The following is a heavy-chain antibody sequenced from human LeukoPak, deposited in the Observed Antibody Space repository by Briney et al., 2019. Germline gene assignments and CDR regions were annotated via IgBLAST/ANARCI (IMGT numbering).Heavy chain of an antibody. CDR2: IYWDDDK. J-gene: IGHJ4*02. D-gene: IGHD6-19*01. CDR3: AHSYSSGWYHYFDY. CDR1: GFSLSTSGVG. V-gene: IGHV2-5*02. Sequence: SGPTLVKPTQTLTLTCTFSGFSLSTSGVGVGWIRQPPGKALEWRALIYWDDDKHYSPSLKSRLTITKDTSKNQVVLTMTNMDPVDTATYYCAHSYSSGWYHYFDYWGQGTLVTVSS.